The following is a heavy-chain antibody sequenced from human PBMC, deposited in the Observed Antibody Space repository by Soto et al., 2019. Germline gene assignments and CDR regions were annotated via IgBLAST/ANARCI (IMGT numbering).Heavy chain of an antibody. V-gene: IGHV1-24*01. CDR3: ATWAYYDFWSGYLFDY. J-gene: IGHJ4*02. CDR2: FDPEDGET. D-gene: IGHD3-3*01. Sequence: ASVKVSCKVCGYTLTELSMHWVRQAPGKGLEWMGGFDPEDGETIYAQKFQGRVTMTEDTSTDTAYMELSSLRSEDTAVYYCATWAYYDFWSGYLFDYWGQGTLVTSPQ. CDR1: GYTLTELS.